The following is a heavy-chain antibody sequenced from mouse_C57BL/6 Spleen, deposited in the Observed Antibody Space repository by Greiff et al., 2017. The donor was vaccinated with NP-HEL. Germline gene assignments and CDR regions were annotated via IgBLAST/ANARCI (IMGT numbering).Heavy chain of an antibody. CDR2: INPNNGGT. D-gene: IGHD2-5*01. CDR3: ARRDYYSNQGYAMDY. CDR1: GYTFTDYN. J-gene: IGHJ4*01. V-gene: IGHV1-18*01. Sequence: EVQLQQSGPELVKPGASVKIPCKASGYTFTDYNMDWVKQSHGKSLEWIGDINPNNGGTIYNQKFKGKATLTVDKSSSTAYMELRSLTSEDTAVYYCARRDYYSNQGYAMDYWGQGTSVTVSS.